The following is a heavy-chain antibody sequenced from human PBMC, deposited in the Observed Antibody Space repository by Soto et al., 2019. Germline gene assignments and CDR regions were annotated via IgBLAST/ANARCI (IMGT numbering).Heavy chain of an antibody. CDR3: VRTGIAAAAYDY. CDR1: GGTFSSYA. V-gene: IGHV1-69*12. J-gene: IGHJ4*02. Sequence: QVQLVQSGAEVKKPGSSVKVSCKASGGTFSSYAISWVRQAPGQGLEWMGGIIPIFGTANYAQKFQGRVTSAADESTSTGYMELSSLRHEDTAVYYCVRTGIAAAAYDYWGQGTLVTVFS. CDR2: IIPIFGTA. D-gene: IGHD6-13*01.